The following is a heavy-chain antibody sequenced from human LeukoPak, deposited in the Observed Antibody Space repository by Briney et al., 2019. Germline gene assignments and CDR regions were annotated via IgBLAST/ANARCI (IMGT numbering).Heavy chain of an antibody. Sequence: GGSLRLSCAASGFTFSSYSMNWVRQAPGKGLEWVSSISSSSSYIYYADSVKGRFTISRDNAKNSLYLQMNSLRAEDTAVYYCARDLEIVVVPAAYYGMDVWGQGTTVSVSS. CDR3: ARDLEIVVVPAAYYGMDV. D-gene: IGHD2-2*03. CDR1: GFTFSSYS. V-gene: IGHV3-21*01. J-gene: IGHJ6*02. CDR2: ISSSSSYI.